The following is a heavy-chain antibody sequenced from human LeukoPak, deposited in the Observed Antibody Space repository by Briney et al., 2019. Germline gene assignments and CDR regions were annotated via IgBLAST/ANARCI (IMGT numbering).Heavy chain of an antibody. Sequence: GGSLRLSCAASGFTFSSYAMHWVRQAPGKGLEWVAVISYDGSNKYYADSVKGRFTISRDNSKNTLYLQMNSLRAEDTAMYYCARDSGYDVRNWFDPWGQGTLVTVSS. J-gene: IGHJ5*02. CDR3: ARDSGYDVRNWFDP. V-gene: IGHV3-30-3*01. CDR2: ISYDGSNK. CDR1: GFTFSSYA. D-gene: IGHD5-12*01.